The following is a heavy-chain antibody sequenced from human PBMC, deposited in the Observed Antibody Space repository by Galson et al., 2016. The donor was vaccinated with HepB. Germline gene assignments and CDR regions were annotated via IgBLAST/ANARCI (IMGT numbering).Heavy chain of an antibody. V-gene: IGHV4-61*02. Sequence: TLSLTCTVSGGSISSGSYYWSWIRQPAGKGLEWIGRIYTSGSTNSNPSLKGRVTMSVAKSKIQFSLKLSSVTAADTAVYHWAREQYGDYPYYNFYCMDVWGKGTTVTVSS. CDR3: AREQYGDYPYYNFYCMDV. CDR2: IYTSGST. CDR1: GGSISSGSYY. J-gene: IGHJ6*03. D-gene: IGHD4-17*01.